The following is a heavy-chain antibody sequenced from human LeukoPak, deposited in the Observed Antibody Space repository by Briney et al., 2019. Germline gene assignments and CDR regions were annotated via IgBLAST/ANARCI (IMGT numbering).Heavy chain of an antibody. CDR2: ITPNSGGT. J-gene: IGHJ4*02. CDR3: ARGDYYDSSDYYQDY. V-gene: IGHV1-2*02. Sequence: ASVKVSCKASEYTFTGYYIHWVRQAPGQGLEWMGWITPNSGGTNPAQKFQDRVKMTRDMSITTAYLEVRGLRSDDTAIYYCARGDYYDSSDYYQDYWGQGTLVTVSS. CDR1: EYTFTGYY. D-gene: IGHD3-22*01.